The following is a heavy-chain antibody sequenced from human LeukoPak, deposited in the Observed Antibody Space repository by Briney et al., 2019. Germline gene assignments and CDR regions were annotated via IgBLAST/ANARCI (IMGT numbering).Heavy chain of an antibody. J-gene: IGHJ6*04. D-gene: IGHD6-13*01. CDR1: GFTFSSYW. V-gene: IGHV3-74*01. CDR3: ARDRGSSCLDV. Sequence: GGSLRLSCAASGFTFSSYWMHWVRQAPGKGLVWVSRINSVGSSTSYADSVKGRFTISRDNAKNTLDLQMNSLRAEDTAVYYCARDRGSSCLDVWGKGTTVTVSS. CDR2: INSVGSST.